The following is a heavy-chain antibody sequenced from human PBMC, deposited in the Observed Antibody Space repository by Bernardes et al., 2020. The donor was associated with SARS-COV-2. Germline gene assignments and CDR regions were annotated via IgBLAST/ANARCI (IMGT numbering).Heavy chain of an antibody. J-gene: IGHJ4*02. V-gene: IGHV1-2*02. CDR1: GYTFTDNF. D-gene: IGHD3-16*01. Sequence: ASVKVSCKASGYTFTDNFVHWVRQAPGQGLEWMGWINPKTGGTHYPQNFQGRVTITTDTSINTVYVELNSLTSDDTAVYYCARYFTFGNTWYYFDYWGQGTLVTGSS. CDR2: INPKTGGT. CDR3: ARYFTFGNTWYYFDY.